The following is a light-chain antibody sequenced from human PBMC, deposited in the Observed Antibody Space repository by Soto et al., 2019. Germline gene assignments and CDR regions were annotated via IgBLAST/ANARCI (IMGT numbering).Light chain of an antibody. CDR3: TSFARGSTLV. CDR1: SSDVGNYNL. CDR2: ATS. Sequence: QSALTQPAAVSGSPGQSITISCTGTSSDVGNYNLVSWYQQYPSKAPKLMIYATSKRPSGVSNRFSGSKSGDTASLTISGLQAEDEADYYCTSFARGSTLVFGGGTKLTVL. V-gene: IGLV2-23*01. J-gene: IGLJ3*02.